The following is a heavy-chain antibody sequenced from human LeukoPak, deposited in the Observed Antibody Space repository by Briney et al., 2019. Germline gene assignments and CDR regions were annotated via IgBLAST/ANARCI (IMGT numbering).Heavy chain of an antibody. V-gene: IGHV4-39*07. J-gene: IGHJ4*02. CDR1: GGSISSSSYY. D-gene: IGHD2-2*01. Sequence: SETLSLTCTVSGGSISSSSYYWGWIRQPPGKGLEWIGSIYYSGSTYYNPSLKSRVTISVDTSNDQFSLKLSSVTAADTAVYYCAREHCSSTSCYRGQFDYWGQGTLVTVSS. CDR3: AREHCSSTSCYRGQFDY. CDR2: IYYSGST.